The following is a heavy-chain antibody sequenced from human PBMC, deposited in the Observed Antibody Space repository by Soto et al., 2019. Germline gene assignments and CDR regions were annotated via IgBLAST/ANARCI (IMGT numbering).Heavy chain of an antibody. CDR1: GFTFSSYG. CDR3: AKDTPYSSSSGFAP. CDR2: ISYDGSNK. D-gene: IGHD6-6*01. V-gene: IGHV3-30*18. J-gene: IGHJ5*02. Sequence: GGSLRLSCAASGFTFSSYGMHWVRQAPGKGLEWVAVISYDGSNKYYADSVKGRFTISRDNSKNTLYLQMNSLRAEDTAVYYCAKDTPYSSSSGFAPWGQGTLVTVSS.